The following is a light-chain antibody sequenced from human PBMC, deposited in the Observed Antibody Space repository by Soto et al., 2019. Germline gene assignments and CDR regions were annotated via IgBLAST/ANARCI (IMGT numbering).Light chain of an antibody. Sequence: AIQLTQSPSSLSASVGDRVTITCRASQGISSALAWYQQKPGKAPKLLIYDASSLESGVTSRFSGSGSGTDFTLTISSLQPEDVATYYCQQFNNYPYTFGQGTKLEIK. CDR1: QGISSA. V-gene: IGKV1D-13*01. J-gene: IGKJ2*01. CDR2: DAS. CDR3: QQFNNYPYT.